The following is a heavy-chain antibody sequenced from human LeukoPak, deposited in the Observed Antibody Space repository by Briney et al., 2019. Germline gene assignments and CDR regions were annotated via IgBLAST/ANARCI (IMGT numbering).Heavy chain of an antibody. D-gene: IGHD5-18*01. Sequence: GGSLRLSCAASGFTVSSNYMSWVRQAPGKGLAWVSVLYSGGSTYYADSVKGRFTISRDNSKNTLYLQMNSLRAEDTAVYYCARVEGYSYGTGYYYYYMDVWGKGTTVTVSS. CDR2: LYSGGST. CDR1: GFTVSSNY. CDR3: ARVEGYSYGTGYYYYYMDV. V-gene: IGHV3-53*01. J-gene: IGHJ6*03.